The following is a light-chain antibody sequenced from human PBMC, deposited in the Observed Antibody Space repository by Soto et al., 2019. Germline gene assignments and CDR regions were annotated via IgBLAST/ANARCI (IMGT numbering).Light chain of an antibody. CDR2: DVF. Sequence: EIVLTQSPATLSLSPGERATLSCRASQSFTSYLAWYQQKPGQAPRLLIYDVFNRATGIPARFSGSGSGTDFTLTISSLEPEDFAVYYCQQRSNWPLTFGGGTKVEIK. J-gene: IGKJ4*01. V-gene: IGKV3-11*01. CDR1: QSFTSY. CDR3: QQRSNWPLT.